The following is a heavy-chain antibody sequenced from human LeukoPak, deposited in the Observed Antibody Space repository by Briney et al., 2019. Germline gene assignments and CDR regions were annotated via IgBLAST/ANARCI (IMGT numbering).Heavy chain of an antibody. Sequence: PSETLSLTCAVYGGSFSGYYWSWIRQPPGKGLEWIGEINHSGSTNYNPSLKSRVTISVDTSKNQFSLKLSSVTAADTAVYYCARGGVVTAIRTFDYWGQGTLVTVSS. CDR2: INHSGST. CDR3: ARGGVVTAIRTFDY. J-gene: IGHJ4*02. D-gene: IGHD2-21*02. V-gene: IGHV4-34*01. CDR1: GGSFSGYY.